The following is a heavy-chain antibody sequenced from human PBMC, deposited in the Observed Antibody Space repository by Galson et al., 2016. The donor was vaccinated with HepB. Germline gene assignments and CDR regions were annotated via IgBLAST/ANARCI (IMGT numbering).Heavy chain of an antibody. CDR2: LIPILGMT. D-gene: IGHD6-6*01. CDR3: ATYSSSSMAVDS. Sequence: SVKVSCKASGGTFRNYVISWVRQAPGQGLEWMGRLIPILGMTNYAQKFQGRVTITVDKSTSTAYMELSRLTSEDTAFYYCATYSSSSMAVDSWGQGTLVTVSS. CDR1: GGTFRNYV. J-gene: IGHJ4*02. V-gene: IGHV1-69*04.